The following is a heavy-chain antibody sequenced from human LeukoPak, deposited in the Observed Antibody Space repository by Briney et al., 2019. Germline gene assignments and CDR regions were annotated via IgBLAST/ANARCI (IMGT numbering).Heavy chain of an antibody. V-gene: IGHV4-4*07. CDR3: ARVDIVVVPAAPRPYYYYMDV. D-gene: IGHD2-2*01. CDR2: IYTSGST. Sequence: PSETLSLTCTVSGGSISSYYWSWIRQPAGKGLEWIGRIYTSGSTNYNPSLKSRVTMSVDTSKNQFSLKLSSVTAADTAVYYCARVDIVVVPAAPRPYYYYMDVWGKGTTVTVSS. J-gene: IGHJ6*03. CDR1: GGSISSYY.